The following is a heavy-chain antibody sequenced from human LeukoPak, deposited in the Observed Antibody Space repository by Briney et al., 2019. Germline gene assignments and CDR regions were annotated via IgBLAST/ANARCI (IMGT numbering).Heavy chain of an antibody. V-gene: IGHV3-33*01. CDR3: ARAGMPIGAFDY. CDR2: IWYDGSNK. CDR1: GFTFSSYG. Sequence: GGSLRLSCAASGFTFSSYGMHWVRQAPGKGLEWVAVIWYDGSNKYYADSVKGRFTISRDNSKNTLYLQMNSLRAEDTAVYYCARAGMPIGAFDYWGEGTLVTVSS. J-gene: IGHJ4*02. D-gene: IGHD2-2*01.